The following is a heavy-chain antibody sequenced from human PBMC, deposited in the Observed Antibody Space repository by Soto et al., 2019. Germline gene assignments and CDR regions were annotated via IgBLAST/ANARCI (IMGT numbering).Heavy chain of an antibody. CDR1: GFTFSSYG. V-gene: IGHV3-33*01. CDR3: ASGGYSGYDYYYYYGMDV. CDR2: IWYDGSNK. Sequence: GGSLRLSCAASGFTFSSYGMHWVRQAPGKGLEWVAVIWYDGSNKYYADSVKGRFTISRDNSKNTLYLQMNSLRAEDTAVYYCASGGYSGYDYYYYYGMDVWGQGTTVTVSS. D-gene: IGHD5-12*01. J-gene: IGHJ6*02.